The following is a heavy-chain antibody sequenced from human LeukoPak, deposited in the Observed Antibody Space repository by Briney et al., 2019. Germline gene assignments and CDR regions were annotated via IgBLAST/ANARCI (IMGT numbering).Heavy chain of an antibody. Sequence: GGSLRLSCAASGFTFSSYGMNWVRQAPGKGLEWVSYISTSGTTIYYADSVKGRFTISRDNAKNSLYLQMNSLRAEDTAVYYCARDSPITGSFYYYMDVWGKGTTVTVSS. CDR3: ARDSPITGSFYYYMDV. V-gene: IGHV3-48*04. D-gene: IGHD1-20*01. CDR1: GFTFSSYG. J-gene: IGHJ6*03. CDR2: ISTSGTTI.